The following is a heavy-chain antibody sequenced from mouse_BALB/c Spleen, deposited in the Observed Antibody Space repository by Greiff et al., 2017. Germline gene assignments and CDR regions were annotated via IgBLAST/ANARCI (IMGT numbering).Heavy chain of an antibody. J-gene: IGHJ4*01. CDR2: IWAGGST. CDR1: GFSLTSYG. Sequence: QVQLKESGPGLVAPSQSLSITCTVSGFSLTSYGVHWVRQPPGKGLEWLGVIWAGGSTNYNSALMSRLSISKDNSKSQVFLKMNSLQTDDTAMYYCAREFYDGYYTMDYWGQGTSVTVSS. CDR3: AREFYDGYYTMDY. D-gene: IGHD2-3*01. V-gene: IGHV2-9*02.